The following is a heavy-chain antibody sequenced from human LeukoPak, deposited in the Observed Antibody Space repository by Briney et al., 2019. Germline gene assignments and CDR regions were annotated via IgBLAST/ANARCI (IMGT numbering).Heavy chain of an antibody. J-gene: IGHJ5*02. D-gene: IGHD3-3*01. Sequence: PSETLSLTCAVYGGSFSGYYWSWIRQPPGKGLEWIGEINHSGSTNYNPSLKSRVTISVDTSKTQFSLKLSSVTAADTAVYYCARATGLITIFGGSWFDPWGQGTLVTVSS. CDR2: INHSGST. V-gene: IGHV4-34*01. CDR1: GGSFSGYY. CDR3: ARATGLITIFGGSWFDP.